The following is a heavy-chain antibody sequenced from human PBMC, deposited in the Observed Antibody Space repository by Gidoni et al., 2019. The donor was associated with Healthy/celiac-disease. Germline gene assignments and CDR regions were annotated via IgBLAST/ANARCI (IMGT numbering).Heavy chain of an antibody. J-gene: IGHJ5*02. CDR3: ASRKYYYDSSGYYWFDP. V-gene: IGHV1-8*01. CDR2: MNPNSGNT. Sequence: QVQPVQSGAEVKKPGASVKVSCKASGYTFTRYDINWVRQATGQGLEWMGWMNPNSGNTGYAQKFQGRVTMTRNTSISTAYMELSSLRSEDTAVYYCASRKYYYDSSGYYWFDPWGQGTLVTVSS. D-gene: IGHD3-22*01. CDR1: GYTFTRYD.